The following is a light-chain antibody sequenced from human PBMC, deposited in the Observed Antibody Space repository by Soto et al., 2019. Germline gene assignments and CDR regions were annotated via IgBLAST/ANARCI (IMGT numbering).Light chain of an antibody. Sequence: QSVLTQPPSASGTPGQTVTISCTGTSSNVGGYHYVSWYQQHPGKAPKLMIYEVSNRPSGVSNRFSGSKSGNTASLTISGLQPEDETDYYCSSYTSSNTLVFGTGTKVTVL. CDR3: SSYTSSNTLV. CDR2: EVS. V-gene: IGLV2-14*01. J-gene: IGLJ1*01. CDR1: SSNVGGYHY.